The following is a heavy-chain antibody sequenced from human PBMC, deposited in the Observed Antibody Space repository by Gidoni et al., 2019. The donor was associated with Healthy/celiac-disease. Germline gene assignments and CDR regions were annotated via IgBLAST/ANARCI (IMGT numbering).Heavy chain of an antibody. Sequence: QVQLVESGGGVVQPRRSLRLSCAASGFTFSRSGMPWVRQAPGKGLEWVAVIWYDGSNKYYADSVKGRFTISRDNSKNTLYLQMNSLRAEDTAVYYCARDQDIVVVPAAHYYYYYGMDVWGQGTTVTVSS. CDR2: IWYDGSNK. D-gene: IGHD2-2*01. CDR3: ARDQDIVVVPAAHYYYYYGMDV. V-gene: IGHV3-33*01. J-gene: IGHJ6*02. CDR1: GFTFSRSG.